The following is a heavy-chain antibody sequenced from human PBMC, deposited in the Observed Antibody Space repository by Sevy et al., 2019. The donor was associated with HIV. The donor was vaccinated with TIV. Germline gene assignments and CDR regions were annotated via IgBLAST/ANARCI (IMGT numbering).Heavy chain of an antibody. J-gene: IGHJ4*02. CDR2: IRGKPFGGTT. Sequence: GGSLRLSCTASGFIFGPYAMSWFRQAPGKGLEWVAFIRGKPFGGTTEYAASVKGRFTISRDDSKSIAYLEMSSLKTEDTAVYYCAREGGVVVVVAANHFDYWGQGTLVTVSS. CDR3: AREGGVVVVVAANHFDY. D-gene: IGHD2-15*01. V-gene: IGHV3-49*03. CDR1: GFIFGPYA.